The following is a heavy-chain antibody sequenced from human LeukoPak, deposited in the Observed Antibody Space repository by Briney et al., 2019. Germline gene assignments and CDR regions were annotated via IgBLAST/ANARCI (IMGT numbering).Heavy chain of an antibody. CDR2: IYYSGST. J-gene: IGHJ4*02. D-gene: IGHD3-3*01. Sequence: SETLSLTCAVYGGSISSSSYYWGWIRQPSGKGLEWIGSIYYSGSTYYNPSLKSRVTISVDTSKNQFSLKLSSVTAADTAVYYCARRLVFWSGSVYWGQCTLVTVSS. CDR3: ARRLVFWSGSVY. CDR1: GGSISSSSYY. V-gene: IGHV4-39*01.